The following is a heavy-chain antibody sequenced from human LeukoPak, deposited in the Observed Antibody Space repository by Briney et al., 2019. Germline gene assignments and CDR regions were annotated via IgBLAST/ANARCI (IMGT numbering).Heavy chain of an antibody. D-gene: IGHD6-13*01. CDR3: ATWGGYSSSWYPYYYYYMDV. V-gene: IGHV1-18*01. J-gene: IGHJ6*03. CDR1: GYTFTSYG. Sequence: ASVKVSCKASGYTFTSYGISWVRQAPGQGLEWMGWISAYNGNTNYAQKLQGRVTMTTDTSTSTAYMELRSLRSEDTAVYYCATWGGYSSSWYPYYYYYMDVWGKGTTVTVSS. CDR2: ISAYNGNT.